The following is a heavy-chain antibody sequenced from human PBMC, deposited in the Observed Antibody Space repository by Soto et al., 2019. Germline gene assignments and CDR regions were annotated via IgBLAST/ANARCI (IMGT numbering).Heavy chain of an antibody. CDR2: IWYDGSNK. V-gene: IGHV3-33*01. Sequence: PGXSLRLSCAASGFTFSSYGIHWVGQAPGKGLEWVAVIWYDGSNKYYADSVKGRFTISRDNSKNTLYLQMNSLRAEDTAVYYCARDLLWSGYPHHFDYWGQGTLVTVS. J-gene: IGHJ4*02. D-gene: IGHD3-3*01. CDR1: GFTFSSYG. CDR3: ARDLLWSGYPHHFDY.